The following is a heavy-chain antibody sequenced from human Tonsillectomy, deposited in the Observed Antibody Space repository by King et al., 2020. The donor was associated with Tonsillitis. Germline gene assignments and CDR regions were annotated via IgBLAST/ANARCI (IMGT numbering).Heavy chain of an antibody. D-gene: IGHD3/OR15-3a*01. CDR2: INHSGST. J-gene: IGHJ4*02. Sequence: VQLQQWGAGLLKPSETLSLTGAVYDGSFNGYYWSGIRQPPGKGLEWIGEINHSGSTNYNPSLKNRVTISIDTSKNQFSLKLSSVTAADTAVYYCAGGKSDFWTGYPDYFDYWGRGTPVTVSS. CDR1: DGSFNGYY. CDR3: AGGKSDFWTGYPDYFDY. V-gene: IGHV4-34*01.